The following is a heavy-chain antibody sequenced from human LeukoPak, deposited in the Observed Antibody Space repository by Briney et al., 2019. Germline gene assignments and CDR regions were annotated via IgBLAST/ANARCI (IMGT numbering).Heavy chain of an antibody. CDR1: GYTFTGYY. J-gene: IGHJ6*02. Sequence: ASVKVSCKASGYTFTGYYMHWVRQAPGQGLEWMGWINPNSGGTNYALKFQGRVTMTRDTSISTAYMELSRLRSDDTAVYYCARDSLYYYGMDVWGQGTTVTVSS. V-gene: IGHV1-2*02. CDR2: INPNSGGT. CDR3: ARDSLYYYGMDV.